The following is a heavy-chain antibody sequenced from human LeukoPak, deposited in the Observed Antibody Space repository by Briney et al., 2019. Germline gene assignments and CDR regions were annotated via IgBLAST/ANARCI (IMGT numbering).Heavy chain of an antibody. CDR2: MNPNSGNT. J-gene: IGHJ6*02. CDR1: GYTFTSYD. V-gene: IGHV1-8*01. D-gene: IGHD2-15*01. CDR3: ARVKCGGSCSHYYYYGMDV. Sequence: ASVKVSCKASGYTFTSYDINWVRQATGQGLEWMGWMNPNSGNTGYAQKFQGRVTMTRNTSISTAYMGLSSLRSEDTAVYYCARVKCGGSCSHYYYYGMDVWGQGTLVTVSS.